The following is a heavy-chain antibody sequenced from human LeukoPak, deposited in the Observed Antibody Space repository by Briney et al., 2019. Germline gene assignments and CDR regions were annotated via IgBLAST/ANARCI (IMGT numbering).Heavy chain of an antibody. CDR2: IIPILGIA. V-gene: IGHV1-69*04. D-gene: IGHD3-3*01. CDR3: ARATNKLEWLNAFDI. J-gene: IGHJ3*02. CDR1: GGTFSSYA. Sequence: GASVKVSCKASGGTFSSYAISWVRQAPGQGLEWMGRIIPILGIANYAQKFQGRVTITTDESTSTAYMELSSLRSEDTAVYYCARATNKLEWLNAFDIWGQGTMVTVSS.